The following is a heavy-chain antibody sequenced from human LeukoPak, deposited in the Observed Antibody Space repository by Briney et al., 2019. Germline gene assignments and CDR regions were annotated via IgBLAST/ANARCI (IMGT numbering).Heavy chain of an antibody. J-gene: IGHJ4*02. CDR1: GFTFSSYW. Sequence: GGSLRLSCAASGFTFSSYWMHWVRQAPGKGLVWVSRINSDGSSTSYADSVKGRFTISRDNAKNTLYPQMNSLRAEDTAVYYCASVLLWFGESDFDYWGQGTLVTVSS. V-gene: IGHV3-74*01. D-gene: IGHD3-10*01. CDR3: ASVLLWFGESDFDY. CDR2: INSDGSST.